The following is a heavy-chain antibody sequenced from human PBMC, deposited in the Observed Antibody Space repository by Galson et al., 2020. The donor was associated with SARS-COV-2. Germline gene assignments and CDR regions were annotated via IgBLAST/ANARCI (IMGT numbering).Heavy chain of an antibody. D-gene: IGHD2-2*01. Sequence: SETLSLTCAVYGGSFSGYYWSWIRQPPGKGLEWIGEINHSGSTNYNPSLKSRVTISVDTSKNQFSLKLSSVTAADTAVYYCARGGIVVVPRHGRFDPWGQGTLVTVSS. CDR1: GGSFSGYY. J-gene: IGHJ5*02. CDR3: ARGGIVVVPRHGRFDP. CDR2: INHSGST. V-gene: IGHV4-34*01.